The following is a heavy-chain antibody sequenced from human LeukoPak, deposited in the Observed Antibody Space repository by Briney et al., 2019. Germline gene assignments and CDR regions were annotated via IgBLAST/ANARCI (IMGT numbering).Heavy chain of an antibody. CDR3: TKDPKGVYVVAFDP. D-gene: IGHD5/OR15-5a*01. CDR1: RFTFSSFA. CDR2: IIGSHGRT. V-gene: IGHV3-23*01. J-gene: IGHJ5*02. Sequence: GGSLRLSCDASRFTFSSFAMTWLPQAPGKGLECGSSIIGSHGRTYNTDAVKGRFTISRDNSQYKLSLQMNSLRAEDTAVYYCTKDPKGVYVVAFDPWGQGCLVTVSS.